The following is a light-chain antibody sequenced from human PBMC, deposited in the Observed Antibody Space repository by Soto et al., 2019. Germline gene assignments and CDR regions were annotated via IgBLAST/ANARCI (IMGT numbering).Light chain of an antibody. CDR3: GTWDSSLSVHV. CDR2: DNN. V-gene: IGLV1-51*01. J-gene: IGLJ1*01. CDR1: SSNIGNNY. Sequence: QSVLTQPPSVSASPGQKVTIPCSGTSSNIGNNYVSWYQQLPGTAPKLLIYDNNKRPSGIPDRFSGSKSGTSATLGITGLQTGDEADYYCGTWDSSLSVHVFGTGTRSPS.